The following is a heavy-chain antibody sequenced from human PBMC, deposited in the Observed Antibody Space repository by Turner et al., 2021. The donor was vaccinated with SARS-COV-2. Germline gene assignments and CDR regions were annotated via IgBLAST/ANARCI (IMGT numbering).Heavy chain of an antibody. CDR3: ARDRPSAATFWNFDY. V-gene: IGHV1-18*04. D-gene: IGHD2-2*01. J-gene: IGHJ4*02. Sequence: QVQLVQSGAEVKKPGAAVKVSCKASGYTFTSYGISWVRQAPGQGLEWMGWISAYNGNTNYAQKLQGRVTMTTDTPTSTAYMELRSLRSDDTAVYYCARDRPSAATFWNFDYWGQGTLVTVSS. CDR2: ISAYNGNT. CDR1: GYTFTSYG.